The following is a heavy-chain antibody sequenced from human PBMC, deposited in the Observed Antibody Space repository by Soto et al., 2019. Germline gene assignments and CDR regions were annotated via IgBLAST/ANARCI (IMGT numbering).Heavy chain of an antibody. CDR3: ARSPLEMATIDY. J-gene: IGHJ4*02. V-gene: IGHV4-39*01. D-gene: IGHD5-12*01. CDR2: IYYSGST. CDR1: GGSISSTSYY. Sequence: PSETLSLTCTVSGGSISSTSYYWGWIRQPPGKGLEWIGSIYYSGSTYYNPSLKSRVTISVDTSKNQFSLKLSSVTVADTAVYYCARSPLEMATIDYWGQGTLVTVSS.